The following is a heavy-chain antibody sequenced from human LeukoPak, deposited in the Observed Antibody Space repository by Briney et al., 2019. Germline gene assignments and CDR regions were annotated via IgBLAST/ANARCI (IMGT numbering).Heavy chain of an antibody. V-gene: IGHV1-69*06. CDR1: GGTFSSYA. D-gene: IGHD6-19*01. CDR3: ARGEMGIAVAGIVTSPFVY. CDR2: IIPIFGTA. J-gene: IGHJ4*02. Sequence: SVKVSCKASGGTFSSYAISWVRQPPRQGLEWMGGIIPIFGTANYAQKFQGRVTITADKSTSTAYMELSSLRSEDTAVYYCARGEMGIAVAGIVTSPFVYWGQGTLVTVSS.